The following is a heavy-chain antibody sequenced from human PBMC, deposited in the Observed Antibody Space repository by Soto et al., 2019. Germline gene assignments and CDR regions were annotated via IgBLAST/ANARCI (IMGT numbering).Heavy chain of an antibody. CDR3: ATRITVFGLLIPPFDP. Sequence: SETLSLTCAVYGGSVNRYYWNWIRQPPGKGLEWIGEINHTGGTHYNPSLKSRATMSVDTSKNQFSLRLSSVTAADTAIYYCATRITVFGLLIPPFDPWGQGTQVTVSS. D-gene: IGHD3-3*01. J-gene: IGHJ5*02. CDR1: GGSVNRYY. V-gene: IGHV4-34*01. CDR2: INHTGGT.